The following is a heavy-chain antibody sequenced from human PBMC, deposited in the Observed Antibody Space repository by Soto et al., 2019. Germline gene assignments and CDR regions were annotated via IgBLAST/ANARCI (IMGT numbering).Heavy chain of an antibody. CDR3: ARDVLYRVRGVPLGY. D-gene: IGHD3-10*01. J-gene: IGHJ4*02. CDR1: GFTFSSYS. V-gene: IGHV3-21*01. CDR2: ISSSSSYI. Sequence: PGGSLRLSCAASGFTFSSYSMNWVRQAPGKGLEWVSSISSSSSYIYYADSVKGRFTISRDNAKNSLYLQMNSLRAEDTAVYYCARDVLYRVRGVPLGYWGQGTLVTVSS.